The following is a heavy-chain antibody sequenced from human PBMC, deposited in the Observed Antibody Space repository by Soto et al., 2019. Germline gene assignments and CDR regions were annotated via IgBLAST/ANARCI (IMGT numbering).Heavy chain of an antibody. V-gene: IGHV4-59*08. CDR1: GGSISSYY. Sequence: SETLSLTCTVSGGSISSYYWSWIRQPPGKGLEWIGYIYYSGSTNYNPSLKSRVTISVDTSKNQFSLKLSSVTAADTAVYHCARMRDSGNHGMDVWGRGTTVTVSS. D-gene: IGHD3-10*01. CDR2: IYYSGST. CDR3: ARMRDSGNHGMDV. J-gene: IGHJ6*02.